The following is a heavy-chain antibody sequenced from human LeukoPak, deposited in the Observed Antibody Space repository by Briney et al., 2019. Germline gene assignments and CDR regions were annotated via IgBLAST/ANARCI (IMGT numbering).Heavy chain of an antibody. Sequence: GASVKVSCKASGYTFTGYYMHWVRQAPGQGLEWMGWINPNSGGTNYAQKFQGRDTMTRDTSISTAYMELSRLRSDDTAVYYCARVMPYYYYYYMDVWGKGTTVTVSS. CDR2: INPNSGGT. D-gene: IGHD2-2*01. CDR3: ARVMPYYYYYYMDV. V-gene: IGHV1-2*02. J-gene: IGHJ6*03. CDR1: GYTFTGYY.